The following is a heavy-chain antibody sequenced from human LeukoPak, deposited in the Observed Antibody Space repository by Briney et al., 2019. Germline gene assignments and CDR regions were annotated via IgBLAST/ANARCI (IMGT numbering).Heavy chain of an antibody. J-gene: IGHJ4*02. Sequence: GGSLRLSCAASGFTFSQYAIHWVRQAPGKGLEWVAVISYDGNHKYYADSVKGRFTISRDNSKNTLYLQMNSLRAEDTAVYYCAKDRGYVDYWGQGTLVTVSS. CDR2: ISYDGNHK. CDR3: AKDRGYVDY. CDR1: GFTFSQYA. V-gene: IGHV3-30-3*01. D-gene: IGHD3-10*01.